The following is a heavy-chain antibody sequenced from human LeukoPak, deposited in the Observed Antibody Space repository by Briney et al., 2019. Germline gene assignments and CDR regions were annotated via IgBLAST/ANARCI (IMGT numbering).Heavy chain of an antibody. CDR3: AKSDWFDP. J-gene: IGHJ5*02. Sequence: GESLRLSCETSGFTLKSYWTSWLRRAPGKGLEWVSRSKYDGSTAMYAESVKGRFTISRDNARGTLYLQMNSLRVDDTAVYYCAKSDWFDPCGRGILVTVSS. V-gene: IGHV3-74*03. CDR1: GFTLKSYW. CDR2: SKYDGSTA.